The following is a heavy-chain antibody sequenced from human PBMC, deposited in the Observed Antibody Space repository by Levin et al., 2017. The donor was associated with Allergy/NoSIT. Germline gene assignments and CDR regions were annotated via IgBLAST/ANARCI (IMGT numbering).Heavy chain of an antibody. V-gene: IGHV5-51*01. D-gene: IGHD6-13*01. CDR1: GYSFTSYW. CDR3: ARRGKKIAAAGIPEDGGDFDY. Sequence: GESLKISCKGSGYSFTSYWIGWVRQMPGKGLEWMGIIYPGDSDTRYSPSFQGQVTISADKSISTAYLQWSSLKASDTAMYYCARRGKKIAAAGIPEDGGDFDYWGQGTLVTVSS. CDR2: IYPGDSDT. J-gene: IGHJ4*02.